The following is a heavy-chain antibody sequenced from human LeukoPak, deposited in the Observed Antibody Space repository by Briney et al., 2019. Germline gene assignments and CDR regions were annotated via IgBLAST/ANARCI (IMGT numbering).Heavy chain of an antibody. V-gene: IGHV3-15*01. D-gene: IGHD3-9*01. CDR1: GFTFSNAW. CDR2: IKIKTDGGTI. Sequence: GGSLRLSCAASGFTFSNAWMSWVRQAPGKGLEWVGRIKIKTDGGTIDYAAPVKGRFTISRDDSKSTLYLQMNSLKTEDTAVYYCTTPPLGYFDWLLTFNYWGQGTLVTVSP. J-gene: IGHJ4*02. CDR3: TTPPLGYFDWLLTFNY.